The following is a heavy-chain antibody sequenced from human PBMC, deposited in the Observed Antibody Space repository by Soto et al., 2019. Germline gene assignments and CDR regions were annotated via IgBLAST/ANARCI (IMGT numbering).Heavy chain of an antibody. CDR3: GRGGDAHKMGRH. CDR1: DDSLSSTSYY. Sequence: QVQLQESGPGLVKPSETLSLICPVSDDSLSSTSYYWSWIRQPPGKGLEWIGFVHFSGSIHYNASLESRATISVDTSRKQISLKMTSLTAADTAVYFCGRGGDAHKMGRHWGQGTLVTVSS. CDR2: VHFSGSI. J-gene: IGHJ1*01. V-gene: IGHV4-61*01. D-gene: IGHD2-2*01.